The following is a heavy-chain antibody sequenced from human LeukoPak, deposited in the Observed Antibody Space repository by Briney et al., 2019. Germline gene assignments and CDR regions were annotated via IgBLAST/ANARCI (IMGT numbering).Heavy chain of an antibody. J-gene: IGHJ4*02. V-gene: IGHV3-66*01. CDR2: IYSGGGST. CDR3: ATDEGDSGGLDY. D-gene: IGHD2-21*02. CDR1: GFTVSSKY. Sequence: GGSLRLSCAASGFTVSSKYMSWVRQAPGKGLEWVSVIYSGGGSTFYADSVKGRFAFSRDNSKNTLFLQMNSLRAEDTAVYYCATDEGDSGGLDYWGQGTLVTVSS.